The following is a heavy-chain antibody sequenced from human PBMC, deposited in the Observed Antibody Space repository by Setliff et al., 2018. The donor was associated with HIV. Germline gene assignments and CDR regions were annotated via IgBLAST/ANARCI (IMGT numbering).Heavy chain of an antibody. CDR2: INPSGGST. D-gene: IGHD3-3*01. J-gene: IGHJ3*02. CDR3: ARVRPKNRYYNFWSGYFGAFDI. CDR1: GYTFTSYY. V-gene: IGHV1-46*01. Sequence: ASVKVSCKASGYTFTSYYIHWVRQAPGQGLEWMGRINPSGGSTSYAQKFQGRVTMTRDTSTSTVYMELSSLRSEDTAVYYCARVRPKNRYYNFWSGYFGAFDIWGQGTMVTVSS.